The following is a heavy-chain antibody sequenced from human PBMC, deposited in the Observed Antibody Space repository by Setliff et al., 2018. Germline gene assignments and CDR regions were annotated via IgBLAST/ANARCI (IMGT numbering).Heavy chain of an antibody. V-gene: IGHV3-21*01. CDR3: ARGQAGSTIFGVVSPLDY. Sequence: GGSLRLSCAASGFTFSSYSMNWVRQAPGKGLEWVSSISSSSSYIYYADSVKGRFTISRDNAKNSLYLQMNSLRAEDTAVYYCARGQAGSTIFGVVSPLDYWGQGTLVTVSS. CDR2: ISSSSSYI. CDR1: GFTFSSYS. D-gene: IGHD3-3*01. J-gene: IGHJ4*02.